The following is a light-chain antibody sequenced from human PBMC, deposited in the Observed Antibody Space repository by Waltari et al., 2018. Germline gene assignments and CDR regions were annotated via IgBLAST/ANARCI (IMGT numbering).Light chain of an antibody. CDR1: QRVRGS. CDR3: QHYVRLPAT. Sequence: EIVLTQSPGTLSLSPGERATLSCRASQRVRGSLAWYQQKAGQAPRLLTYGVSSRATGIPERFSGSGSGTDFSLTISRLEPEDFAVYYCQHYVRLPATFGQGTKVEIK. V-gene: IGKV3-20*01. J-gene: IGKJ1*01. CDR2: GVS.